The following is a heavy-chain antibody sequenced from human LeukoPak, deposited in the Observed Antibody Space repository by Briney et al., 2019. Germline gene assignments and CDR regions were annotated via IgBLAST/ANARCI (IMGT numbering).Heavy chain of an antibody. J-gene: IGHJ4*02. V-gene: IGHV1-69*06. CDR3: ASGGRGYSYGYFGY. D-gene: IGHD5-18*01. CDR2: IIPIFGTA. CDR1: GGTFSSYA. Sequence: GASVKVSCKASGGTFSSYAISWVRQAPGQGLEWMGGIIPIFGTANYAQKFQGRVTITADKSTSTAYMELSSLRSEDTAVYYCASGGRGYSYGYFGYWGQGTLVTVSS.